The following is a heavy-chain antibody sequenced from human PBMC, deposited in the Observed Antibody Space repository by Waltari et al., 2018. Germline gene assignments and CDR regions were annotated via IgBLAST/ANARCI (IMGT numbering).Heavy chain of an antibody. J-gene: IGHJ3*01. Sequence: EVQVVESGGDLIQPGGSLRLSCAASGFTVSDTYMTWVRQAPGTGLDWVATIFVTGNTHYADSVRGRFTISRDSSRNSVYLQMDNLRAEDTATYYCARVTVVARVSDVFDVWGQGTMITVSS. CDR2: IFVTGNT. CDR3: ARVTVVARVSDVFDV. V-gene: IGHV3-53*01. CDR1: GFTVSDTY. D-gene: IGHD6-6*01.